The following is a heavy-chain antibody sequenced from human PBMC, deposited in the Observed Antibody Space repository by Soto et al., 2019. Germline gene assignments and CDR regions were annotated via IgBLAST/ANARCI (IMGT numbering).Heavy chain of an antibody. V-gene: IGHV4-39*01. Sequence: SETLSLTCSVSGDSISSSGYYWGWIRQPPGKGLEWIGTIFSSGSTYYNPSLKSRITISVDASKNQFSLRLTSVTAADTSVYYCAMYNLNYVARADWFDPWGLGTLVTVSS. CDR2: IFSSGST. CDR1: GDSISSSGYY. CDR3: AMYNLNYVARADWFDP. J-gene: IGHJ5*02. D-gene: IGHD1-7*01.